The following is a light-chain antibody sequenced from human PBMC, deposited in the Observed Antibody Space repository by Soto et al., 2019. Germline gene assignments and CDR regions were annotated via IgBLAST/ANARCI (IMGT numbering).Light chain of an antibody. CDR2: TAS. V-gene: IGKV1-39*01. CDR1: QSINNY. CDR3: LQSYSSPRT. J-gene: IGKJ4*01. Sequence: DIQMTQSPSSLSASVGDRVTITCRASQSINNYLNWYQQKPGKAPNFLIYTASTLQRGVPSRFSGGGSGTDFTLTVSSLQPEAFATCCCLQSYSSPRTFGGGTKVEI.